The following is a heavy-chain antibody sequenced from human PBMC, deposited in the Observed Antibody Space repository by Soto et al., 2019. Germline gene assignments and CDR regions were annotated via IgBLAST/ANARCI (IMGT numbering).Heavy chain of an antibody. CDR1: GYTFTSYG. CDR3: ARTPRQYYYDSSGYPRMYYFDY. J-gene: IGHJ4*02. D-gene: IGHD3-22*01. V-gene: IGHV1-18*01. Sequence: ASVKVSCKASGYTFTSYGISWVRQAPGQGLEWMGWISAYNGNTNYAQKLQGRVTMTTDTSTSTAYMELRSLRSDDTAAYYCARTPRQYYYDSSGYPRMYYFDYWGQGTLVTVSS. CDR2: ISAYNGNT.